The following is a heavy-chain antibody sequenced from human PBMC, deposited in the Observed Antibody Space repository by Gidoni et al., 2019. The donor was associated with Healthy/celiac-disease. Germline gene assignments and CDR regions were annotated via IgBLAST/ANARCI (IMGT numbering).Heavy chain of an antibody. V-gene: IGHV3-48*01. J-gene: IGHJ6*03. Sequence: EVQPVECVGGLVQPGGSLRPSCAASGFTFSSYSMNWVRQAPGKGLGWVSYISSSSSTIYYADSVKGRFTISRDNAKNSLYLQMNSLRAEDTAVYYCAREQEYMDVWGKGTTVTVSS. CDR2: ISSSSSTI. CDR3: AREQEYMDV. CDR1: GFTFSSYS.